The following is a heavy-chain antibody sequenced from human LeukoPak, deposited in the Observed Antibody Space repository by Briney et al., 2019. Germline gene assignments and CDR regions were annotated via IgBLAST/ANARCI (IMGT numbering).Heavy chain of an antibody. CDR1: GFTFSSYW. V-gene: IGHV3-7*01. CDR3: ARDPVLGYCSSTSCYKDGRYYYYGMDV. D-gene: IGHD2-2*02. J-gene: IGHJ6*02. CDR2: IKQDGSEK. Sequence: GGSLRLSCAASGFTFSSYWMSWVRQALGKGLEWVANIKQDGSEKYYVDSVKGRFTISRDNAKNSLYLQMNSLRAEDTAVYYCARDPVLGYCSSTSCYKDGRYYYYGMDVWGQGTTVTVSS.